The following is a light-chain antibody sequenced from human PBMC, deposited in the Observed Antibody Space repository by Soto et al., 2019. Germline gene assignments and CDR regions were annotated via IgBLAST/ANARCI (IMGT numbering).Light chain of an antibody. CDR3: CSYAGSSTLYV. V-gene: IGLV2-23*02. Sequence: QSALTQPASVSGSSGQSLTITCTRNSREFGSYNLVSWYQQHPGKAPKLMIYEVSKRPSGVSNRFSGSKSGNTASLTISGLQAEDEADYYCCSYAGSSTLYVFGTGTKVTVL. J-gene: IGLJ1*01. CDR2: EVS. CDR1: SREFGSYNL.